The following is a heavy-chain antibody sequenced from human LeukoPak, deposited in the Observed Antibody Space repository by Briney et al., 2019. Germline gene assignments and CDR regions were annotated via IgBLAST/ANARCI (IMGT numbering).Heavy chain of an antibody. J-gene: IGHJ4*02. Sequence: GGSLRLSCAASGFTFSSYGMHWVRQAPGKGLEWVAVIWYDGSNKYYADSVKGRFTISRDNSKNTLYLQMNSLRAEDTAVYYCARVELLTGPYDYWGQGTLVTVSS. CDR2: IWYDGSNK. CDR1: GFTFSSYG. V-gene: IGHV3-33*01. CDR3: ARVELLTGPYDY. D-gene: IGHD1-26*01.